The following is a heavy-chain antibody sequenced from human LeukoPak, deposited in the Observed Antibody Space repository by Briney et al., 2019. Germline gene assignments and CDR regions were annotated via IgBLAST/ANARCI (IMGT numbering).Heavy chain of an antibody. CDR3: AKQAGSSGYAFDI. CDR1: GFTFSSYD. CDR2: ISGSGGST. J-gene: IGHJ3*02. D-gene: IGHD6-19*01. V-gene: IGHV3-23*01. Sequence: GGSLRLSCAASGFTFSSYDMTWVRQAPGRGLEWVSSISGSGGSTYYADSVKGRFTISRDNSKNTLYLQMNTLRAEDTAVYYCAKQAGSSGYAFDIWGQGTMVTVSS.